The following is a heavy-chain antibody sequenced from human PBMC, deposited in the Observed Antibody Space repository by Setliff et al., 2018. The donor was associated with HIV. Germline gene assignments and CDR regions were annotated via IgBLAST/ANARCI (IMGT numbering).Heavy chain of an antibody. CDR1: GYSISSGYY. CDR3: ARHGDYEYFQH. J-gene: IGHJ1*01. Sequence: SETLSLTCGVSGYSISSGYYWGWIRQPPGKGLEWIGSIYHSGSTYYNPSLKSRVTVSVDTSKNRFSLNLRSVTATDTAIYYCARHGDYEYFQHWGRGTPVTVSS. CDR2: IYHSGST. D-gene: IGHD4-17*01. V-gene: IGHV4-38-2*01.